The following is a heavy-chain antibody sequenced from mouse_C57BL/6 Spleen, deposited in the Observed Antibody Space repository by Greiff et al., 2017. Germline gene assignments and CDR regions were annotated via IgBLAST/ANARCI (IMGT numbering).Heavy chain of an antibody. V-gene: IGHV5-4*03. Sequence: DVKLVESGGGLVKPGGSLKLSCAASGFTFSSYAMYWVRQTPEKRLEWVATISAGGSYTYYTDNVKGRFTISRDNAKNNLYLQMSHLKSEDTAMYYCARAYYYGFDYWGQGTTLTVSS. D-gene: IGHD1-1*01. J-gene: IGHJ2*01. CDR1: GFTFSSYA. CDR3: ARAYYYGFDY. CDR2: ISAGGSYT.